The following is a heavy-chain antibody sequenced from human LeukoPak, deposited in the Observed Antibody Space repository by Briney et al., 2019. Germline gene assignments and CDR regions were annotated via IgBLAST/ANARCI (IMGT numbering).Heavy chain of an antibody. Sequence: GGSLRLSCVGSGFTFSRYWLNWVRQAPGKGLEWVANMNQDGSEIYYLDSVKGRFTISRDNSKNTLYLQMNSLRAEDTAVYYCAKEEGSSWSEDYGMDVWGQGTTVTVSS. CDR2: MNQDGSEI. CDR3: AKEEGSSWSEDYGMDV. J-gene: IGHJ6*02. CDR1: GFTFSRYW. D-gene: IGHD6-13*01. V-gene: IGHV3-7*01.